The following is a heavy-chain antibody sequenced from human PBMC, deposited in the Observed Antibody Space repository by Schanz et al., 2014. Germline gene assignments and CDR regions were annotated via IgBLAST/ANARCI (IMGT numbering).Heavy chain of an antibody. CDR3: ARDSRPNYDFLTAYYSIDY. V-gene: IGHV3-13*01. J-gene: IGHJ4*02. CDR1: GFTLSNSD. CDR2: IGYLGDT. Sequence: EVQLAESGGGLVQPGGSLRLSCAASGFTLSNSDMHWVRQGTGKGLEWVSTIGYLGDTYYPDSVKGRFTVSRDSGQNSLYLQMNSLRAEDTAVYYCARDSRPNYDFLTAYYSIDYWGQGTLVTVSS. D-gene: IGHD3-9*01.